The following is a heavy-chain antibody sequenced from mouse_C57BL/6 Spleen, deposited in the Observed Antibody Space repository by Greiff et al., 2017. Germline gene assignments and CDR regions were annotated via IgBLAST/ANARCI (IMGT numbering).Heavy chain of an antibody. Sequence: VQRVESGPELVKPGASVKISCKASGNAFSSSWMNWVKQRPGKGLEWIGRIYPGDGDTKYNGKFKGKATLTADKSSSTAYMQLSSLTSEDSAVYFCASEGNGYAMDYWGQGTSVTVSS. J-gene: IGHJ4*01. D-gene: IGHD2-1*01. CDR1: GNAFSSSW. CDR2: IYPGDGDT. CDR3: ASEGNGYAMDY. V-gene: IGHV1-82*01.